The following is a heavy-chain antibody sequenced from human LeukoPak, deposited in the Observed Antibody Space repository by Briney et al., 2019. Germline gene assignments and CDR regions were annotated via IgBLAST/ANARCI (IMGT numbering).Heavy chain of an antibody. J-gene: IGHJ4*02. D-gene: IGHD5-18*01. CDR2: IYYSGST. CDR3: ARYSFGLSLFDY. V-gene: IGHV4-59*12. Sequence: PSETLSLTCTVSGGSISSYYWSWIRQPPGKGLEWIGYIYYSGSTNYNPSLKSRVTISVDTSKNQFSLKLSSVTAADTAVYYCARYSFGLSLFDYWGQGTLVTVSS. CDR1: GGSISSYY.